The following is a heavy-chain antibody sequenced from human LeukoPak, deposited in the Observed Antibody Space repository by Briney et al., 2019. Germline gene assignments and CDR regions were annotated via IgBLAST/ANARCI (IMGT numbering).Heavy chain of an antibody. CDR3: ARESYCSSTSCYTQRTYYYYYYYMDV. D-gene: IGHD2-2*02. CDR2: IYTSGST. J-gene: IGHJ6*03. V-gene: IGHV4-61*02. Sequence: SETLSLTCTVSGGSISSGSYYWSWIRQPAGKGLEWIGRIYTSGSTNYNPSLKSRVTISVDTSKNQFSLKLNSVTAADTAVYYCARESYCSSTSCYTQRTYYYYYYYMDVWGKGTTVTVSS. CDR1: GGSISSGSYY.